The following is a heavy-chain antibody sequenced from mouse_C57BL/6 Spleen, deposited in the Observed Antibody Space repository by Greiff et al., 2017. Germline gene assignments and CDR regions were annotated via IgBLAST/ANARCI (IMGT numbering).Heavy chain of an antibody. CDR1: GFSLTSYA. CDR2: IWTGGGT. Sequence: VQRVESGPGLVAPSQSLSITCTVSGFSLTSYAISWVRQPPGKGLEWLGVIWTGGGTNYNSALKSRLSISKDNSKSQVFLKMNSLQTDDTARYYCARNLDSSGYGWFAYWGQGTLVTVSA. V-gene: IGHV2-9-1*01. CDR3: ARNLDSSGYGWFAY. J-gene: IGHJ3*01. D-gene: IGHD3-2*02.